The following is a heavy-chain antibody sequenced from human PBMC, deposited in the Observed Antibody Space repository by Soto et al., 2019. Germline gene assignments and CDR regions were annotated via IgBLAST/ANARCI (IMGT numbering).Heavy chain of an antibody. Sequence: QVQLVQSGAEVKKPGASVKVSCKASGYTFTSYYMHWLRQAPEQGLEWMGIINPSGGSTSYAQKFQGRVTMNRDTSTSTVYIEMSSLRSEDTAVYYCAREELSTSCRDYWGQGTLVTVSS. J-gene: IGHJ4*02. CDR3: AREELSTSCRDY. V-gene: IGHV1-46*01. CDR2: INPSGGST. CDR1: GYTFTSYY. D-gene: IGHD2-2*01.